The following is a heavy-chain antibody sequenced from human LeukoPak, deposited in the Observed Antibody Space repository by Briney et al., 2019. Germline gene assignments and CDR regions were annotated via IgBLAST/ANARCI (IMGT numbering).Heavy chain of an antibody. J-gene: IGHJ6*03. CDR3: ARDKIAARPRYYYMDV. D-gene: IGHD6-6*01. CDR1: GFTFSGYW. V-gene: IGHV3-7*01. CDR2: IKQDGSEK. Sequence: GGSLRLSCAASGFTFSGYWMSWVRQAPGKGLEWVANIKQDGSEKYYVDSVKGRFTISRDNAKNSLYLQMNSLRAEDTAVYYCARDKIAARPRYYYMDVWGKGTTVTVSS.